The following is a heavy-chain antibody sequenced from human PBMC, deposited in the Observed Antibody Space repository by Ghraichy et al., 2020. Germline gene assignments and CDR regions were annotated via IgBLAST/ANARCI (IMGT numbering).Heavy chain of an antibody. CDR3: ARVYSTYYIVY. V-gene: IGHV3-72*01. Sequence: GGSLRLSCAASGFIFSDYYVDWIRQAPGKGLEWVGRTRKTANTYTTDYAASVKGRFSISRDDLKNSLYLQMNSLKTEDTAVYYCARVYSTYYIVYWGQGALVTVSS. CDR1: GFIFSDYY. J-gene: IGHJ4*02. CDR2: TRKTANTYTT. D-gene: IGHD4-11*01.